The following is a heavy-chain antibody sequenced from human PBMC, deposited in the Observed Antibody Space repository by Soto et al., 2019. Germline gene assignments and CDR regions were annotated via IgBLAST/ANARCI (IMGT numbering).Heavy chain of an antibody. D-gene: IGHD3-3*01. Sequence: GGSLRLSCAASGFTFSSYAMSWVRQAPGKGLEWVSAISGSGGSTYYADSVKGRFTISRDNSKNTRYLQMNSLGAEDTAVYYCAKAQPRDPFWSGYPELDYWGQGTLVTVSS. CDR1: GFTFSSYA. CDR3: AKAQPRDPFWSGYPELDY. V-gene: IGHV3-23*01. J-gene: IGHJ4*02. CDR2: ISGSGGST.